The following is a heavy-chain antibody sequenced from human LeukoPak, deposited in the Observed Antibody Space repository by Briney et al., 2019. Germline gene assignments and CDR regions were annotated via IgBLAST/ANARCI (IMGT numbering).Heavy chain of an antibody. CDR2: IDQNGSEK. J-gene: IGHJ4*02. CDR1: GFTFSSYW. CDR3: VMGVYYFDY. Sequence: PGGSLRLSCVASGFTFSSYWMAWVRQAPGKGLEWVANIDQNGSEKYFVDSVKGRFTISRDNAKNSLYLQMNSLRAEDTAVYYCVMGVYYFDYWGQGTLVTVSS. V-gene: IGHV3-7*05. D-gene: IGHD3-16*01.